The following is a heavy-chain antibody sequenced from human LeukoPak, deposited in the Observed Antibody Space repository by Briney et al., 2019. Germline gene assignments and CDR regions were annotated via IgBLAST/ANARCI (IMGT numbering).Heavy chain of an antibody. Sequence: KASETLSLTCTVSGGSISSYYWSWIRQPPGKGLEWIGYIYYSGSTNYNPSLKSRVTISVDTSKNQFSLKLSSVTAADTAVYYCARVSSSSSSPLDYWGQGTLVTVSS. CDR1: GGSISSYY. D-gene: IGHD6-6*01. CDR3: ARVSSSSSSPLDY. CDR2: IYYSGST. J-gene: IGHJ4*02. V-gene: IGHV4-59*01.